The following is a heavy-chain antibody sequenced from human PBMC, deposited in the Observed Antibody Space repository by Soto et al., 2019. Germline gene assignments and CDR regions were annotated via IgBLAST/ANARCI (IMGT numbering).Heavy chain of an antibody. J-gene: IGHJ4*02. CDR3: ARDTGDGTFDF. Sequence: ASVKVSCKASGYTFSSYAMHWVRQAPGQRLEWMGWINAGYGNTKSSQKFQDRVTISPDTSASTAYMEPTSLRSEDTAVYYCARDTGDGTFDFWGQGTLVTVSS. CDR2: INAGYGNT. V-gene: IGHV1-3*01. CDR1: GYTFSSYA. D-gene: IGHD7-27*01.